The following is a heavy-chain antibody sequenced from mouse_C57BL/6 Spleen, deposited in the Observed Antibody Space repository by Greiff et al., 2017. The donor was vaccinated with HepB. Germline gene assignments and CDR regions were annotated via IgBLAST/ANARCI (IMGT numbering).Heavy chain of an antibody. Sequence: EVQGVESGGGLVQPGGSMKLSCAASGFTFSDAWMDWVRQSPEKGLEWVAEIRNKANNHATYYAESVKGRFTISRDDSKSSVYLQMNSLRAEDTGIYYCTRNDYDDGDWYFDVWGTGTTVTVSS. CDR2: IRNKANNHAT. CDR3: TRNDYDDGDWYFDV. D-gene: IGHD2-4*01. CDR1: GFTFSDAW. J-gene: IGHJ1*03. V-gene: IGHV6-6*01.